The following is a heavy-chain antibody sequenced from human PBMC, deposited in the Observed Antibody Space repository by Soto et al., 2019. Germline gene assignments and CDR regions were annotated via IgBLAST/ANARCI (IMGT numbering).Heavy chain of an antibody. D-gene: IGHD1-1*01. Sequence: GGSLRLSCAASGLIFSDVRMTWVRQAPGKGLEWVGRIKTKPDDGTIDYAAPVRGRFTISRDDSKNTLYLQMTSLTPDDTGVYYCTTSNLGVDFWGPGTLVTVSS. CDR2: IKTKPDDGTI. CDR1: GLIFSDVR. J-gene: IGHJ4*02. CDR3: TTSNLGVDF. V-gene: IGHV3-15*01.